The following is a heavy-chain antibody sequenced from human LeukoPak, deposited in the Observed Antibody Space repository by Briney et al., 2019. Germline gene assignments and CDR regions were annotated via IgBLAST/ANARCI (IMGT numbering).Heavy chain of an antibody. D-gene: IGHD4-17*01. V-gene: IGHV4-39*07. CDR1: GDSISSTNYY. CDR3: ARSPQGTATTANWLDP. J-gene: IGHJ5*02. CDR2: IYYSGST. Sequence: PSETLSLTCTVSGDSISSTNYYWGWIRQPPGKGLEWIGSIYYSGSTYYNPSLKSRVTISVDTSKNQFSLNLISVTAADTAVYYCARSPQGTATTANWLDPWGQGTLVTVSS.